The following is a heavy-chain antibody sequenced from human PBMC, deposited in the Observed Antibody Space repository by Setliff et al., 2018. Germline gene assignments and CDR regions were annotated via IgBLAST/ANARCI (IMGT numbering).Heavy chain of an antibody. Sequence: KPSETLSLTCTVPGGSISSISYYWGWIRQPPGKGLEWIGTVYDSGTTYYNPSLKSRVTIFVDTSKNQSSLNLNSVTAADTGVYYCASCRYQVPYDYWGQGILVTVSS. V-gene: IGHV4-39*01. J-gene: IGHJ4*02. CDR2: VYDSGTT. D-gene: IGHD2-2*01. CDR1: GGSISSISYY. CDR3: ASCRYQVPYDY.